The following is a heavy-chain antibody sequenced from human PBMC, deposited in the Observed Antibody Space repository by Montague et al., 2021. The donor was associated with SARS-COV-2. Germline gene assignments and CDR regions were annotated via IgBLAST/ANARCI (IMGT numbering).Heavy chain of an antibody. CDR2: VYYNGDT. J-gene: IGHJ3*01. V-gene: IGHV4-59*08. CDR1: GASFSGYH. CDR3: AGGWAFDP. Sequence: SETLSLTCAVYGASFSGYHWTWIRQSPGRRPEWIGYVYYNGDTKYNPSLQSRVTISIDTSENQFSLRLNSVTAADSAVYFCAGGWAFDPWGQGRLVTVSS. D-gene: IGHD6-19*01.